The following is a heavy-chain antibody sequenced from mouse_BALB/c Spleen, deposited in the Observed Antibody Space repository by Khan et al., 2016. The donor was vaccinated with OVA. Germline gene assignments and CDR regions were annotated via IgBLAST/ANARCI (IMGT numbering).Heavy chain of an antibody. J-gene: IGHJ3*01. CDR2: ISTYYGDA. Sequence: QVRLQQSGAELVRPGVSVKISCKGAGYTFTDYAMHWVKQSHAKSLEWIGVISTYYGDADYNQKFKGKATMTVDTSSSTAYMELARLTSEDSAISYCARGSGNSRFAYWGQGTLVTVSA. D-gene: IGHD1-3*01. CDR1: GYTFTDYA. V-gene: IGHV1S137*01. CDR3: ARGSGNSRFAY.